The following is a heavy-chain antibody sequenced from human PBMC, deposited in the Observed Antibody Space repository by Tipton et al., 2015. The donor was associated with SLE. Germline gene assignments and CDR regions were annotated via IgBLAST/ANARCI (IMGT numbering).Heavy chain of an antibody. J-gene: IGHJ5*02. Sequence: TLSLTCAVYGGSFSGYYWTWIRQPPGKGLEWIGEINHTGSTNNNPSLKSRVTISVDASKNQVSLQLTSVTTADTAVYYCARLARGYGDLNWFDPWGQGALVTVSS. CDR3: ARLARGYGDLNWFDP. CDR2: INHTGST. CDR1: GGSFSGYY. D-gene: IGHD4-17*01. V-gene: IGHV4-34*01.